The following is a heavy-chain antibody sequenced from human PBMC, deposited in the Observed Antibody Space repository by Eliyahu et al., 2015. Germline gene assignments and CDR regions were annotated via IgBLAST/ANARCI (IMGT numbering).Heavy chain of an antibody. J-gene: IGHJ6*02. CDR3: AKDLPVRGTIFGVVQGWAKDYYYYYGMDV. CDR2: ISGSGGST. CDR1: GFTFSSXA. V-gene: IGHV3-23*01. Sequence: EVQLLESGGGLVQPGGSLRLSCAASGFTFSSXAMSWVAXXXXXGGEWVSAISGSGGSTYYADSVKGRFTISRDNSKNTLYLQMNSLRAEDTAVYYCAKDLPVRGTIFGVVQGWAKDYYYYYGMDVWGQGTTVTVSS. D-gene: IGHD3-3*01.